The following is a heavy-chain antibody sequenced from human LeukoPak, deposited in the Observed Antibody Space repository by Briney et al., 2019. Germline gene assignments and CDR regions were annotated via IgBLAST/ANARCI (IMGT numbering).Heavy chain of an antibody. Sequence: ASVKVSCKASGYSLTSYGISWVRQAPGQGLEWMGWINTYNGNTNYAQNVQGRVTMTTDTATSTAYMEPRSLRSDDTAVYFCARVITMVRGVILPVSGFDYWGQGTLVTVSS. CDR2: INTYNGNT. D-gene: IGHD3-10*01. V-gene: IGHV1-18*01. J-gene: IGHJ4*02. CDR3: ARVITMVRGVILPVSGFDY. CDR1: GYSLTSYG.